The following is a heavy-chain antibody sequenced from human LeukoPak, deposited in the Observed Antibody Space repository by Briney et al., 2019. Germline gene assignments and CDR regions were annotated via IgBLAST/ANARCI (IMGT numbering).Heavy chain of an antibody. J-gene: IGHJ4*02. CDR3: ATYDSSGYYPFDY. CDR1: GGSISSSSYY. V-gene: IGHV4-39*01. D-gene: IGHD3-22*01. Sequence: KPSETLSLTCTVSGGSISSSSYYWGWIRQPPGKGLEWIGSIYYSGSTYYNPSLKSRVTISVDTSKNQFSLKLSSVTAADTAVYYCATYDSSGYYPFDYWGQGTLVTVSS. CDR2: IYYSGST.